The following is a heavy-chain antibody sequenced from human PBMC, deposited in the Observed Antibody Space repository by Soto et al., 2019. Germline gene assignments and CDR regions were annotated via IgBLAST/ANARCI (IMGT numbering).Heavy chain of an antibody. J-gene: IGHJ4*02. CDR2: IYYSGST. V-gene: IGHV4-59*01. CDR3: ATSEGGRRYFDWSAPNV. D-gene: IGHD3-9*01. CDR1: GGSISSYY. Sequence: SSETLSLTCTVSGGSISSYYWSWIRQPPGKGLEWIGYIYYSGSTNYNPSLKSRVTISVDTSKNQFSLKLSSVTAADTAVYYCATSEGGRRYFDWSAPNVWGQGTLVTVSS.